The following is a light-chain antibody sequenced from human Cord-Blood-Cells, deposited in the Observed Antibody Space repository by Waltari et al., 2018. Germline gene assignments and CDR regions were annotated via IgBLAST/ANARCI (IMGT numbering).Light chain of an antibody. Sequence: QSVLTQPPSASGTPGQRVTISRSGSSSNTGSNYVYWYQQLPGTAPKLLIYRNNQRPSGVPDRFSGSKSGTSASLAISGLRSEDEADYYCAAWDDSLSGRVFGGGTKLTVL. CDR3: AAWDDSLSGRV. J-gene: IGLJ3*02. V-gene: IGLV1-47*01. CDR2: RNN. CDR1: SSNTGSNY.